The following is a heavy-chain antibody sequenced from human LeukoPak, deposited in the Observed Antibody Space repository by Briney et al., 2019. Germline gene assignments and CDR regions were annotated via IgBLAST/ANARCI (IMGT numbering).Heavy chain of an antibody. V-gene: IGHV4-59*12. CDR3: ARTVTMVRGVYNGGYYFDY. D-gene: IGHD3-10*01. Sequence: SETLSLTCTVSGGSIRSYYWSWIRPPPRKGLEWIGYIYYSGSTNYNPSLKTRLTISVDTSKNQFSLKLSSVTAADTAVYYCARTVTMVRGVYNGGYYFDYWGQGTLVTVSS. J-gene: IGHJ4*02. CDR2: IYYSGST. CDR1: GGSIRSYY.